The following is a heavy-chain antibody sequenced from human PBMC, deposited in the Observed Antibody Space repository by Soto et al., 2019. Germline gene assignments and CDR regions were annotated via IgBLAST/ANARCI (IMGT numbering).Heavy chain of an antibody. CDR1: GFSLSTSGMR. V-gene: IGHV2-70*04. J-gene: IGHJ5*02. D-gene: IGHD3-22*01. CDR3: ARDYYDSSGPTTENWFDP. Sequence: GSGPTLVNPTQTLTLTCTFSGFSLSTSGMRVSWIRQPPGKALEWLARIDWDDDKFYSTSLKTRLTISKDTSKNQVVLTMTNMDPVDTATYYCARDYYDSSGPTTENWFDPWGQGTLVTVSS. CDR2: IDWDDDK.